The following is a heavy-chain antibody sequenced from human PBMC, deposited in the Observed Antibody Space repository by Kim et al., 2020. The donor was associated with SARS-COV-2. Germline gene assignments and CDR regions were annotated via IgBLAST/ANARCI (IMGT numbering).Heavy chain of an antibody. CDR1: GYTFTGSY. CDR2: INPNSGGT. D-gene: IGHD3-3*01. CDR3: ARDLPPEVTIFGVVIREYYMAN. J-gene: IGHJ4*02. V-gene: IGHV1-2*06. Sequence: ASVKVSCKASGYTFTGSYMHWVRQVPGQGLEWIGRINPNSGGTNHAQKFQGRVTMTMDTSISTAYMELSRLKSDNTAVYYCARDLPPEVTIFGVVIREYYMANWGQGTLVTDSS.